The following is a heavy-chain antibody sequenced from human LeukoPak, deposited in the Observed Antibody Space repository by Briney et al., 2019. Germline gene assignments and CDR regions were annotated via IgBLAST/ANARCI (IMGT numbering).Heavy chain of an antibody. J-gene: IGHJ6*03. D-gene: IGHD2-15*01. V-gene: IGHV3-74*01. Sequence: PGGSLRLSCAASGFTFSSYWMHWVRQAPGKGLVWVSRINSDGSNTIYADSVKGRFTFSRDNAKNTLYLQMNSLRAEDTAVYYCARVVSSGYCSGGSCYSAGYYMDVWGKGTTVTVSS. CDR1: GFTFSSYW. CDR2: INSDGSNT. CDR3: ARVVSSGYCSGGSCYSAGYYMDV.